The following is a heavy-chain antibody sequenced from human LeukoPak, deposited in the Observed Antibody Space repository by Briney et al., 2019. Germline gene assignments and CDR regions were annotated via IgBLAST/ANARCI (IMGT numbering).Heavy chain of an antibody. J-gene: IGHJ5*02. CDR3: ARELLEGFDP. V-gene: IGHV3-30-3*01. CDR2: ISYDGNNK. Sequence: GGSLRLSCVASGFTFSSYAMHWVRQAPGKGLEWVALISYDGNNKYYADSVKGRFTISRDNSKNTLYLQMNSLRAEDTAVYYCARELLEGFDPWGQGTLVTVSS. D-gene: IGHD1-1*01. CDR1: GFTFSSYA.